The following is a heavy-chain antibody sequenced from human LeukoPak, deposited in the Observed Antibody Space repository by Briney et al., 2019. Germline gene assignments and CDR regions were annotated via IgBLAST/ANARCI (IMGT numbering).Heavy chain of an antibody. V-gene: IGHV4-34*01. J-gene: IGHJ4*02. CDR3: ARRAPYYDFWSGYLGY. D-gene: IGHD3-3*01. CDR2: INHSGST. CDR1: GVSFSGYY. Sequence: PSETLSLTCAVYGVSFSGYYWSWIRQPPGKGLEWIGEINHSGSTNYNPSLKSRVTISGDTSKNQFSLKLSSVTAADTAVYYCARRAPYYDFWSGYLGYWGQGTLVTVSS.